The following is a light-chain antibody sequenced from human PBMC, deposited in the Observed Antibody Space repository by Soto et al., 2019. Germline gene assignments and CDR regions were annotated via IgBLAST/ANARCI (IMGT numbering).Light chain of an antibody. CDR2: SNN. CDR1: SSNIGSNT. Sequence: QSVLTQPPSASGTPGQRVTISCSGSSSNIGSNTVNWYQQLPGTAPKLLIYSNNQRPSGVPDRFSDSKSGTSASLAISGLQSEDEADYYCAAWDDSLGYVFGTGTKLTVL. J-gene: IGLJ1*01. V-gene: IGLV1-44*01. CDR3: AAWDDSLGYV.